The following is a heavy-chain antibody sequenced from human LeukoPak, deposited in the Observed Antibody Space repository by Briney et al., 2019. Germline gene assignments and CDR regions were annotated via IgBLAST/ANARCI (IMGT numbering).Heavy chain of an antibody. CDR2: IKQDGGEK. D-gene: IGHD3-10*01. CDR1: GFTFSSYW. Sequence: QPGGSLRLSCAASGFTFSSYWMSWVRQAPGKGLEWVANIKQDGGEKYYVDSVKGRFTISRDNAKNSLYLQMNSLRAEDTAVYYCARVGLLWFGELLSQNFDYWGQGTLVTVSS. CDR3: ARVGLLWFGELLSQNFDY. V-gene: IGHV3-7*03. J-gene: IGHJ4*02.